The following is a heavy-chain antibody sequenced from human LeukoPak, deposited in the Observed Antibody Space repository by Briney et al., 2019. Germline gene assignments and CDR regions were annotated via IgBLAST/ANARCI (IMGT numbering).Heavy chain of an antibody. CDR1: GYSFTSYW. CDR3: ARRYYYGSGSYYTPQFDY. V-gene: IGHV5-51*01. CDR2: IYPSDSDT. D-gene: IGHD3-10*01. J-gene: IGHJ4*02. Sequence: GESLKISCKGSGYSFTSYWIGWVRQMPGKGLEWMGIIYPSDSDTRYSPSFQGQVTISADKSISTAYLQWSSLKASDTAMYYCARRYYYGSGSYYTPQFDYWGQGTLVTVSS.